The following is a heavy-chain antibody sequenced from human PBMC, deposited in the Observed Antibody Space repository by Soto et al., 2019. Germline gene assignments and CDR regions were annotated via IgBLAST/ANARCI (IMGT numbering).Heavy chain of an antibody. D-gene: IGHD3-9*01. CDR1: GGSISSSSYY. V-gene: IGHV4-39*01. CDR3: ARRRGDYDILTGYYNDAFDI. Sequence: SETLSLTCTVSGGSISSSSYYWGWIRQPPGKGLEWIGSIYYSGSTYYNPSLKSRVTISVDTSKNQFSLKLSSVTAADTAVYYCARRRGDYDILTGYYNDAFDIWGRGTMVTVSS. CDR2: IYYSGST. J-gene: IGHJ3*02.